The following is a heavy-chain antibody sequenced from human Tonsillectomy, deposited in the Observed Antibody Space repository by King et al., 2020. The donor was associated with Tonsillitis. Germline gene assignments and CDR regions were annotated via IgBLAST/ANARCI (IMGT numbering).Heavy chain of an antibody. V-gene: IGHV3-33*08. CDR1: GFTFSSYG. Sequence: VQLVESGGGGVQPGRSLRLSCAASGFTFSSYGMHWVRQAPGKGLEWVAVVWYDGSNKYYADSVKGRFTISRDNSKNTLYLQMNSLRAEDTAVYYCARSYYDSSGYYLGDYWGQGTLVTVSS. D-gene: IGHD3-22*01. J-gene: IGHJ4*02. CDR2: VWYDGSNK. CDR3: ARSYYDSSGYYLGDY.